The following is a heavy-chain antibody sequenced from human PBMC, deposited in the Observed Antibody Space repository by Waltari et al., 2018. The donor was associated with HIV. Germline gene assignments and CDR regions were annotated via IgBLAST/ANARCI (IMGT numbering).Heavy chain of an antibody. J-gene: IGHJ6*02. CDR3: ARLQAYYYDRGGYSGYNFYGMDA. CDR1: GESFTPSS. V-gene: IGHV4-34*01. CDR2: DSHSGPT. D-gene: IGHD3-22*01. Sequence: QVHLPKGGADLLKPSETLSLTCAVSGESFTPSSWSWSRQPPRKGVEGSGEDSHSGPTDYNPCHKSRVTISLDTSKNQFSLKLRSVTAADTAIYYCARLQAYYYDRGGYSGYNFYGMDAWGQGTSVTVTS.